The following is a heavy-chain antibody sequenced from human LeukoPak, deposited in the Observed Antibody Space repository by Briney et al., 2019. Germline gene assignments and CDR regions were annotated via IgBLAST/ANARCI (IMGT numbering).Heavy chain of an antibody. CDR2: IYTSGST. D-gene: IGHD5-12*01. CDR3: ARDLDIVATIGELTPSNDY. CDR1: GGSISSGSYY. V-gene: IGHV4-61*02. Sequence: SETLSLTCTVSGGSISSGSYYWSWIRQPAGKGLEWIGRIYTSGSTNYNPSLKSRVTISVDTSKNQFSLKLSSVTAADTAVYYCARDLDIVATIGELTPSNDYWGQGTLVTVSS. J-gene: IGHJ4*02.